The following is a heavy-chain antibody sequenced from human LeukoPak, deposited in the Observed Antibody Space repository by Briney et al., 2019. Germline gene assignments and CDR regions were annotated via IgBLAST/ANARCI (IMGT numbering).Heavy chain of an antibody. Sequence: ASVKVSCKASGYTFTSYDINWVRQATGQGLEWMGWMNPNSGNTGYAQKFQGRVTMTRNTPISTAYMELSSLRSEDTAVYYCARGPPNYYGSGSYYRFSWFDPWGQGTLVTVSS. CDR2: MNPNSGNT. CDR3: ARGPPNYYGSGSYYRFSWFDP. V-gene: IGHV1-8*01. D-gene: IGHD3-10*01. CDR1: GYTFTSYD. J-gene: IGHJ5*02.